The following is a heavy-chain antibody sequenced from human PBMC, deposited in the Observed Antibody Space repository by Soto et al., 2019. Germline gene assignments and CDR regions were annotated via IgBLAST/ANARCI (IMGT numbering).Heavy chain of an antibody. V-gene: IGHV3-53*01. D-gene: IGHD1-1*01. CDR3: ARVGLGTSYYYGMDV. CDR1: GFTVSSNY. J-gene: IGHJ6*02. Sequence: GGSLRLSCAASGFTVSSNYMSWVRQAPGKGLEWVSVIYSGGSTYYADSVKGRFTISRDNSKNTLYLQMNSLRAEDTAVYYCARVGLGTSYYYGMDVWGQGTTVTVSS. CDR2: IYSGGST.